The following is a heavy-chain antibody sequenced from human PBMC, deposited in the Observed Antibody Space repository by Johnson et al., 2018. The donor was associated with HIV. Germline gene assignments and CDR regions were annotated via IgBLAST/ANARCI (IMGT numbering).Heavy chain of an antibody. D-gene: IGHD3-3*01. CDR1: GFTFSSYG. Sequence: VQLVESGGGVVQPGRSLRLSCAASGFTFSSYGMHWVRQAPGKGLEWVANIKQDGSETFYADSVKGRFIISRDNARNSVFLQMNSLRAEDTAVYYCARGAYYDLIWGQGTMVTVSS. CDR3: ARGAYYDLI. J-gene: IGHJ3*01. V-gene: IGHV3-7*01. CDR2: IKQDGSET.